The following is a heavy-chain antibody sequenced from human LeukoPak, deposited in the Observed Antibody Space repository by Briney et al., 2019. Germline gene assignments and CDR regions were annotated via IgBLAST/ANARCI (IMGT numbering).Heavy chain of an antibody. J-gene: IGHJ5*01. CDR2: ISACGDST. CDR3: VKGGLLDS. Sequence: GGALRLSRAASRFTFDHYDMTWVRQAPGKGLEWVSSISACGDSTYYADSVTGRFTISRDNSMITLYLQMNSRTAEDMAVYYCVKGGLLDSWGQGTLVTVSS. CDR1: RFTFDHYD. D-gene: IGHD5-12*01. V-gene: IGHV3-23*01.